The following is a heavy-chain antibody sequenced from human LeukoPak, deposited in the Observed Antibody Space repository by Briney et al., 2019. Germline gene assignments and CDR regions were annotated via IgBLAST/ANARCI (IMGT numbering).Heavy chain of an antibody. CDR3: ARGRTTYYDFWSGSDY. D-gene: IGHD3-3*01. V-gene: IGHV1-8*03. J-gene: IGHJ4*02. CDR2: MNPNSGNT. CDR1: GYTFTGYY. Sequence: ASVKVSCKASGYTFTGYYMHWVRQAPGQGLEWMGWMNPNSGNTGYAQKFQGRVTITRNTSISTAYMELSSLRSEDTAVYYCARGRTTYYDFWSGSDYWGQGTLVTVSS.